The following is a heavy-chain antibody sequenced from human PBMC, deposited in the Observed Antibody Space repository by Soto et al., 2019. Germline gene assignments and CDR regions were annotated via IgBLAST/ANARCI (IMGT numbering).Heavy chain of an antibody. D-gene: IGHD3-16*01. CDR3: AAVMGSDYDYVWGSLTFDD. Sequence: PGGSLRLSCAASGFIFRSTAMAWVRQAPGKGLEWVSHISGSGVSAYFSDPVKGRFTISRDNSNNTLYLQMNSLRAEDTAVYFCAAVMGSDYDYVWGSLTFDDWGQGTLVTVSS. J-gene: IGHJ4*02. CDR2: ISGSGVSA. V-gene: IGHV3-23*01. CDR1: GFIFRSTA.